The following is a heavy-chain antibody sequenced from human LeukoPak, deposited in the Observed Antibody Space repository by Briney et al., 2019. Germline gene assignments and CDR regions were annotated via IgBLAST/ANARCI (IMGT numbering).Heavy chain of an antibody. CDR3: ARVTIIAAAGTLDYYYGMDV. Sequence: GGSLRLSCAASGFTFSSYSMNWVRQAPGKGLEWVSSISSSSYIYYADSVKGRFTISRDNAKNSLYLQMNSLRAEDTAVYYCARVTIIAAAGTLDYYYGMDVWGQGTTVTVSS. CDR2: ISSSSYI. D-gene: IGHD6-13*01. J-gene: IGHJ6*02. V-gene: IGHV3-21*01. CDR1: GFTFSSYS.